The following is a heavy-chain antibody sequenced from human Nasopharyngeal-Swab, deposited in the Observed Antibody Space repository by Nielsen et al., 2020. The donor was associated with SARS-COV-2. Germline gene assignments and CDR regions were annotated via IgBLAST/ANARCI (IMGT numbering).Heavy chain of an antibody. D-gene: IGHD6-19*01. CDR2: IYYSGST. J-gene: IGHJ4*02. CDR3: ARSAGYSSGWYAYFDY. V-gene: IGHV4-39*01. CDR1: GGSISSSSYY. Sequence: SETLSLTCTVSGGSISSSSYYWGWIRQPPGEGLEWIGSIYYSGSTYYNPSLKSRVTISVDTSKNQFSLKLSSVTAADTAVYYCARSAGYSSGWYAYFDYWGQGTLVTVSS.